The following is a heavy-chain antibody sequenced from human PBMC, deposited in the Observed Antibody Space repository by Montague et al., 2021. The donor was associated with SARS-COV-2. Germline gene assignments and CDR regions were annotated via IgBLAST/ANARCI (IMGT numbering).Heavy chain of an antibody. Sequence: SLRLSCAASGFTSSFYEMNWVRQAPGKGLEWVSYISSSGSTIYYPDSVKGRFTISRDNAKNSLYLQMVSLRAEDTAVYFCARGGTYYDFWSGFYNYYYAMDVWGQGTTVTVSS. J-gene: IGHJ6*02. CDR2: ISSSGSTI. CDR1: GFTSSFYE. D-gene: IGHD3-3*01. CDR3: ARGGTYYDFWSGFYNYYYAMDV. V-gene: IGHV3-48*03.